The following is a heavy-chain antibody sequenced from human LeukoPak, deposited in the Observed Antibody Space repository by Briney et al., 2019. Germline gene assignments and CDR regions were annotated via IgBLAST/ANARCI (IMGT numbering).Heavy chain of an antibody. D-gene: IGHD6-6*01. CDR3: ARAPLVVAARPGGFDY. V-gene: IGHV4-59*01. J-gene: IGHJ4*02. CDR2: IYYSGST. CDR1: GGSISSYY. Sequence: PSETLSLTCTVSGGSISSYYWSWIRQPPGKGLEWIGYIYYSGSTNYNPSLKSRVTISVDTSKNQFSLKLSSVTAADTAVYYCARAPLVVAARPGGFDYWGQGTLVTVSS.